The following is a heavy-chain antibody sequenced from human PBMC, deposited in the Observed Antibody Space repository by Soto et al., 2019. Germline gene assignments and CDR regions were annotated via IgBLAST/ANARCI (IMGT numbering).Heavy chain of an antibody. V-gene: IGHV1-18*01. CDR3: ARDLAVGLVDY. CDR1: GYTFTSYG. CDR2: ISAYNGNT. D-gene: IGHD6-19*01. J-gene: IGHJ4*02. Sequence: QVQLVQSGAEVKKPGDSVKVSCKASGYTFTSYGISWVRQAPGQGLEWMGWISAYNGNTKYAQKLQGRVTMTTDTSTSTAYMEVRSLRADDTAVYDWARDLAVGLVDYWGQGTLVTVSS.